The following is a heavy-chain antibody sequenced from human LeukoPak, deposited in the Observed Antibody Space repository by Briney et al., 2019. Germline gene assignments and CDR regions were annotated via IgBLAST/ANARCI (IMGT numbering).Heavy chain of an antibody. CDR1: GYTFTGYY. CDR2: INPNSGGT. J-gene: IGHJ4*02. CDR3: ARATGALAFHYYDSSGYCLDY. D-gene: IGHD3-22*01. V-gene: IGHV1-2*02. Sequence: VASVKVSCKASGYTFTGYYMHWVRQAPGQGLEWMGWINPNSGGTNYAQKFQGRVTMTRDTSISTAYMEPSRLRSDDTAVYYCARATGALAFHYYDSSGYCLDYWGQGTLVTVSS.